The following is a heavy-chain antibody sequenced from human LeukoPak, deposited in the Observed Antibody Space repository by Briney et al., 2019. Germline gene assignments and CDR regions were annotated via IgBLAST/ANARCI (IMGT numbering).Heavy chain of an antibody. CDR1: GFTFSSYA. CDR3: ARGIPWPDY. Sequence: PGGSLRLSCAASGFTFSSYAMHWVRQAPGKGLEWVAVISYDGSNKYYADSVKGRFTISRDNSKNTLYLQMNSLRAEDTAVYYCARGIPWPDYWGQGTLVTVSS. J-gene: IGHJ4*02. D-gene: IGHD5-18*01. CDR2: ISYDGSNK. V-gene: IGHV3-30-3*01.